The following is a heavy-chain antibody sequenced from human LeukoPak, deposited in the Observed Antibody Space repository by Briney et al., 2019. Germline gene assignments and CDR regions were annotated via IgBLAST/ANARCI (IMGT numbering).Heavy chain of an antibody. CDR2: ISYDGNNK. Sequence: GGSLRLSCAASGFTFSSYPIHWVRQAPGKGLEWVALISYDGNNKYYADSVKGRFTISRDNSKNTLYLQMNSLRAEDTAVYYCAREGYSYGCDYWGQGTLVTVSS. CDR1: GFTFSSYP. J-gene: IGHJ4*02. CDR3: AREGYSYGCDY. D-gene: IGHD5-18*01. V-gene: IGHV3-30*01.